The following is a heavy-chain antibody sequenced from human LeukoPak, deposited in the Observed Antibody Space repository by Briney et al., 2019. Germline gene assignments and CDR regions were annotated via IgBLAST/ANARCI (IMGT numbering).Heavy chain of an antibody. D-gene: IGHD6-6*01. CDR3: ARASSIAARPGF. CDR2: IGPAGET. V-gene: IGHV3-13*04. CDR1: GFTFSNYD. Sequence: PGGSLRLSCAASGFTFSNYDIHWVRQATGKGLEWVSVIGPAGETYYAGSVKGRFTISRENAKNSLYLQMNSLRAEDTAVYYCARASSIAARPGFWGQGTLVTVSS. J-gene: IGHJ4*02.